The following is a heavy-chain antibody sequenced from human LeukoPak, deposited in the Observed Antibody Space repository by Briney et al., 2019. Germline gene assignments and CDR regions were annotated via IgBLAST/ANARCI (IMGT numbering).Heavy chain of an antibody. Sequence: GASVKVSCKTSGYNFRVYGISWVRQAPGQGLEWMGRISGYSGVTKYAEKFKGRVTMTTDTSTNTVYMELRSLTSDATALYYCVRGVDYYEVTGGARFYHDYMDVWGEGTTVTVSS. CDR2: ISGYSGVT. CDR3: VRGVDYYEVTGGARFYHDYMDV. V-gene: IGHV1-18*01. J-gene: IGHJ6*03. D-gene: IGHD3-22*01. CDR1: GYNFRVYG.